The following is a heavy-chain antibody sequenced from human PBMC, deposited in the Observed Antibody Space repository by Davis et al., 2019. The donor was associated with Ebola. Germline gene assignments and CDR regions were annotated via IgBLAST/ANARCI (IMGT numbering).Heavy chain of an antibody. J-gene: IGHJ6*02. V-gene: IGHV3-7*03. CDR3: ARHQPTEGGAIYYYYYGMDV. D-gene: IGHD3-16*01. CDR2: IKQDGSEN. Sequence: GESLKISCAASGFTFSSYWMSWVRQAPGKGLEWVANIKQDGSENYYVDSVKGRFTISRDNAKNSLYLQMNSLRAEDTAVYYCARHQPTEGGAIYYYYYGMDVWGQGTTVTVSS. CDR1: GFTFSSYW.